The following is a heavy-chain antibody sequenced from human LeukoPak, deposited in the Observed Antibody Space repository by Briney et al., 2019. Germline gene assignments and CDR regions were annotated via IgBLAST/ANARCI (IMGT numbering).Heavy chain of an antibody. Sequence: GGSLRLSCAASGFTFNSYSMSGVRQAPGKGLEWVSAIGGSGGSTYYADSVKGRFTISRDNSKNTLYLQMNSLRAEDTAVYYCAKDLSYDFWSGYSLDYWGQGTLVTVSS. D-gene: IGHD3-3*01. V-gene: IGHV3-23*01. CDR2: IGGSGGST. J-gene: IGHJ4*02. CDR1: GFTFNSYS. CDR3: AKDLSYDFWSGYSLDY.